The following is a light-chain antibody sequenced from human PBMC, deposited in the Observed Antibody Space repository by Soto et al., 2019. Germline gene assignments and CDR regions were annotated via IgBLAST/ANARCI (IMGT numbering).Light chain of an antibody. J-gene: IGKJ1*01. CDR3: QQCYMGWT. CDR2: DAS. V-gene: IGKV1-5*01. CDR1: QSIGRF. Sequence: DIQMTQSPSTLSASVGDRVTIPCRASQSIGRFLAWYQHQPGKAPKLLIYDASTLESGVTSRFSGTGSGTEFTFPITSLQPEDFGTYYCQQCYMGWTFGQGTKVE.